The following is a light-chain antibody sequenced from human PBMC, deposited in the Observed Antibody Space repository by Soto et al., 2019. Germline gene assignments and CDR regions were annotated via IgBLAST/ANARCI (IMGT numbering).Light chain of an antibody. Sequence: QSVLTQPRSVSGSPGQSVTISCTGTSSDVGGYNYVSGYQQHPGKAPKLMIYDVSKRPSGVPDRFSGSKSGNTASLTISGLQAEDKADYYCCSYAGSYTVVFGGGTKVTVL. CDR1: SSDVGGYNY. V-gene: IGLV2-11*01. J-gene: IGLJ2*01. CDR2: DVS. CDR3: CSYAGSYTVV.